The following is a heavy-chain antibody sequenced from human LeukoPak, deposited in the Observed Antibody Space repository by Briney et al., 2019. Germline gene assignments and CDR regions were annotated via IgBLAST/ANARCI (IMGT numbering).Heavy chain of an antibody. CDR1: GYTFTGYY. D-gene: IGHD3-9*01. CDR2: INPNSGGT. Sequence: LGASVKVSCKASGYTFTGYYMHWVRQAPGQRLEWMGWINPNSGGTNYAQKFQGRVTMTRDTSISTAYMELSRLRSDDTAVYYCARSYDILTGYHLDYWGQGTLVTVSS. V-gene: IGHV1-2*03. J-gene: IGHJ4*02. CDR3: ARSYDILTGYHLDY.